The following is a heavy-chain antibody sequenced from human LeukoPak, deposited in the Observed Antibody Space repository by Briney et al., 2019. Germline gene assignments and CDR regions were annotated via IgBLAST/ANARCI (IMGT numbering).Heavy chain of an antibody. D-gene: IGHD3-10*01. CDR3: ARLGSGSYYYYYMDV. CDR1: GFTFSSYS. J-gene: IGHJ6*03. V-gene: IGHV3-48*01. Sequence: GGSLRLSCAASGFTFSSYSMNWVRQAPGKGLEWVSYISSSSSTIYYADSVKGRFTISRDNAKNSLYLQMNSLRAEDTAVYCCARLGSGSYYYYYMDVWGKGTTVTVSS. CDR2: ISSSSSTI.